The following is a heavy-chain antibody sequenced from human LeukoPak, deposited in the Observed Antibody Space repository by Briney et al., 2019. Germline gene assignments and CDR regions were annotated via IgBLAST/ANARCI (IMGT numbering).Heavy chain of an antibody. D-gene: IGHD6-19*01. V-gene: IGHV4-59*07. Sequence: PSDTLSLTRTVSGGSLSSYYWSWIRQPPGKGLEGIGYLYYSGSPNYNPSLKSRVTISVDTSKNQFSLKLSSVTAADTAVYYCARGIIEAAVAGTYYYYMEVWGKGATVTMSS. CDR3: ARGIIEAAVAGTYYYYMEV. J-gene: IGHJ6*03. CDR2: LYYSGSP. CDR1: GGSLSSYY.